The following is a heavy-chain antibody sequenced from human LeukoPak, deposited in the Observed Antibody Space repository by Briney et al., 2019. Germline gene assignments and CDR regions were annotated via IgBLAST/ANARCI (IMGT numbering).Heavy chain of an antibody. Sequence: PGGSLRLSCAASGVTFSSYGMHWVRQAPGKGLEWVALISSDGNDKLYGDSVKGQFTISRDDSKSTLYLQMNSLRAEDTAVYYCAKASGYCSSTSCFAELDYWGQGTLVTVSS. CDR1: GVTFSSYG. CDR3: AKASGYCSSTSCFAELDY. D-gene: IGHD2-2*01. J-gene: IGHJ4*02. CDR2: ISSDGNDK. V-gene: IGHV3-30*18.